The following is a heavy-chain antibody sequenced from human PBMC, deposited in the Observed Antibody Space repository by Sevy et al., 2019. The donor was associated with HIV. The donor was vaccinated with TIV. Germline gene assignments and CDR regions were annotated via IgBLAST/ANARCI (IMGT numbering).Heavy chain of an antibody. CDR2: ISSSSSTI. J-gene: IGHJ4*02. D-gene: IGHD3-3*01. V-gene: IGHV3-48*02. Sequence: GGSLRLSCAASGFTFSSYSMNWVRQAPGKGLEWVSYISSSSSTIYYADSVKGRFTISRDNAKNSLYLQMNSLRDEDTAVYYCARERELRFLEWDYYSDYWGQGTLVTVSS. CDR1: GFTFSSYS. CDR3: ARERELRFLEWDYYSDY.